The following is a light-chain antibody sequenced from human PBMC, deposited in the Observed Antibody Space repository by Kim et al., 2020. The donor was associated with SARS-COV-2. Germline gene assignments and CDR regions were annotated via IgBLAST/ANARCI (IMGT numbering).Light chain of an antibody. Sequence: APGKTANMTCGGNNIGSKSVHWYQQEPGQAPVLVIYFDNGRPSGIPERISGSNSGNTATLTISRVEAGDEADYYCQVWDRSSDHRVFGGGTQLTVL. V-gene: IGLV3-21*04. J-gene: IGLJ3*02. CDR1: NIGSKS. CDR2: FDN. CDR3: QVWDRSSDHRV.